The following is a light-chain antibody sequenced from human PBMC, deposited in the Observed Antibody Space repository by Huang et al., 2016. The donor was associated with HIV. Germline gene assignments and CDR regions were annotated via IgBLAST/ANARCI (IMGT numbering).Light chain of an antibody. V-gene: IGKV3-15*01. CDR1: QPVSNN. CDR2: GAS. J-gene: IGKJ2*01. CDR3: QQYNDWPPT. Sequence: IVMTQSPDTLSVSPGERATLPCRASQPVSNNLAWYQQNPGQAPRRLIYGASTRATGVPVRFSGSGSGTEFALTISSLTSEDFTLYYCQQYNDWPPTFGQGTKLEI.